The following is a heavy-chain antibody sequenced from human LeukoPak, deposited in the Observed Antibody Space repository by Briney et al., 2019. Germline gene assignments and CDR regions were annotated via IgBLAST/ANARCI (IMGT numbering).Heavy chain of an antibody. CDR2: IEQDGSAK. CDR1: GFTFSSYA. J-gene: IGHJ2*01. CDR3: ARKFRDFDL. Sequence: GSLRLSCAASGFTFSSYAMTWVRQAPGKGLEWVANIEQDGSAKYYVDSVKGRFTISRDNANNSLYLQMNSLRVEDTALYYCARKFRDFDLWGRGTLVAVSS. V-gene: IGHV3-7*01.